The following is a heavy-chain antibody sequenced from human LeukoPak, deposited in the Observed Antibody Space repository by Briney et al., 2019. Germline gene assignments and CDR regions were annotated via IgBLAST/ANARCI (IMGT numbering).Heavy chain of an antibody. CDR3: ARGDNDRYSSAS. CDR2: IIPIFGTA. Sequence: SVKVSCKASGGTFSSYAISWVRQAPGQGLEWMGGIIPIFGTANYAQKFQGRVTITTDESTSTAYMELSSLRSEDTAVYYWARGDNDRYSSASWGQATLVTVSS. D-gene: IGHD6-25*01. CDR1: GGTFSSYA. V-gene: IGHV1-69*05. J-gene: IGHJ5*02.